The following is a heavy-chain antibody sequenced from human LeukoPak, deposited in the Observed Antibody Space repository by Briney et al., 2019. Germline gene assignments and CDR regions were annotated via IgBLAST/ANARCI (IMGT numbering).Heavy chain of an antibody. CDR1: GYTFTSYY. V-gene: IGHV1-46*01. J-gene: IGHJ4*02. CDR3: ARVAPYGVVRGYFDY. D-gene: IGHD4-23*01. CDR2: INPSGGST. Sequence: ASVKVSCKASGYTFTSYYMHWVRQAPGQGLEWMGIINPSGGSTSYAQKFQGRVTMTRDTSTSTVYMELSSLRSEDTAVYYCARVAPYGVVRGYFDYWGQGTLVTVSS.